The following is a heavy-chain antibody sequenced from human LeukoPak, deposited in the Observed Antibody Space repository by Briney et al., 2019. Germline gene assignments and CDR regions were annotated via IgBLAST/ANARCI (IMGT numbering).Heavy chain of an antibody. V-gene: IGHV3-48*03. CDR1: GFALSSYE. D-gene: IGHD3-10*01. J-gene: IGHJ4*02. CDR3: ARHGFGVFEGY. Sequence: GGSLRLSCAASGFALSSYEMNWVRQAPGKGPEWVSYISSTGTSIYYADSVKGRFTISRDNPKNTLYLQMNSLRAEDTAVYYCARHGFGVFEGYWGQGTLVTVSS. CDR2: ISSTGTSI.